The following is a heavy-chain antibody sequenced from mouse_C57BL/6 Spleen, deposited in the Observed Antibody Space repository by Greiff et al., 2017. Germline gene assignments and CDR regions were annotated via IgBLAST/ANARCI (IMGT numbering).Heavy chain of an antibody. D-gene: IGHD2-4*01. CDR1: GYSFTGYY. J-gene: IGHJ4*01. CDR2: INPSTGGT. V-gene: IGHV1-42*01. Sequence: EVQLQQSGPELVKPGASVKISCKASGYSFTGYYMNWVKQSPEKSLEWIGEINPSTGGTTYNQKFKAKATLTVDKSSSTAYMQLKSLTSEDSAVYYCARWFYYDYDEGYYAMDYWGQGTSVTVSS. CDR3: ARWFYYDYDEGYYAMDY.